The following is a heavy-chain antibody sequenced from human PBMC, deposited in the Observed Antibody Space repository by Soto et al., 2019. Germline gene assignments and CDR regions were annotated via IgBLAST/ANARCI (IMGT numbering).Heavy chain of an antibody. V-gene: IGHV3-21*02. CDR2: ISSSSSYI. J-gene: IGHJ5*02. CDR3: ARDSIVLMVYARGNWFDP. Sequence: VQLVESGGGVVQPGRSLRLSCAVSGFPLSNYGMHWVRQAPGKGLEWVSSISSSSSYIYYADSVKGRFTISRDNAKNSLYLQMNSLRAEDTAVYYCARDSIVLMVYARGNWFDPWGQGTLVTVSS. D-gene: IGHD2-8*01. CDR1: GFPLSNYG.